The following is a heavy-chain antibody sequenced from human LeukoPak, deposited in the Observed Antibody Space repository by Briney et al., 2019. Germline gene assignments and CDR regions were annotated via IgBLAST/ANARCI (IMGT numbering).Heavy chain of an antibody. CDR1: GGSISSFC. V-gene: IGHV4-59*01. CDR3: ARDLLVRGNDAFDI. J-gene: IGHJ3*02. CDR2: IYYSGST. Sequence: SQTLSLTCTVSGGSISSFCWSWIRQAPGKGLEWIGNIYYSGSTNYSPSLKSRVTISVDTSKNQFSLKLSSVTAADTAVYYCARDLLVRGNDAFDIWGQGTMVTVSS. D-gene: IGHD3-10*01.